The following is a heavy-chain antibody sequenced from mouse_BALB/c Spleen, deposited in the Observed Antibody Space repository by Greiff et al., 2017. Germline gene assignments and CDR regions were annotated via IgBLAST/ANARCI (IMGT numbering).Heavy chain of an antibody. CDR2: IWSGGST. J-gene: IGHJ4*01. V-gene: IGHV2-2*02. CDR1: GFSLTSYG. CDR3: ARNGEDYYAMDY. Sequence: VKLVESGPGLVQPSQSLSITCTVSGFSLTSYGVHWVRQSPGKGLEWLGVIWSGGSTDYNAAFISRLSISKDNSKSQVFFKMNSLQANDTAIYYCARNGEDYYAMDYWGQGTSVTVSS.